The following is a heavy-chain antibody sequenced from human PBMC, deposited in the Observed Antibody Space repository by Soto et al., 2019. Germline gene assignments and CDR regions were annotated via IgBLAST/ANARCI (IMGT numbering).Heavy chain of an antibody. V-gene: IGHV3-73*01. CDR1: GFSFTGSA. D-gene: IGHD5-12*01. CDR3: TKSDNDKFVDY. CDR2: MRSRANSYAT. J-gene: IGHJ4*02. Sequence: GSLRLSCAASGFSFTGSAMHWVRQASGKGLEWVGRMRSRANSYATTYAESVKGRFTISRDDSKNTAYLQMNSLKTEDTAVYYCTKSDNDKFVDYWGQGTLVTVSS.